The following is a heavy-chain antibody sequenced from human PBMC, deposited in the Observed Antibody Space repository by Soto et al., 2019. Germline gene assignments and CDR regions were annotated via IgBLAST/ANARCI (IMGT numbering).Heavy chain of an antibody. CDR2: LNPDTAST. V-gene: IGHV1-3*01. D-gene: IGHD3-10*01. CDR3: ARGGGYYGSGAYYRGCFDH. Sequence: QVQPVQSGAEVKKPGASVTVSCKASGYSFANYTIHWVRQAPGQGLEWMGWLNPDTASTKFSPKFQGRVIITRDKSAYTAFMQLTSLTSEDTALYSCARGGGYYGSGAYYRGCFDHWGLGTLVAVFS. J-gene: IGHJ4*02. CDR1: GYSFANYT.